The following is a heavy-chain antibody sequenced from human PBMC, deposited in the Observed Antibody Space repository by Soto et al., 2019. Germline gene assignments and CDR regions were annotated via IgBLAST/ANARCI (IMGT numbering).Heavy chain of an antibody. V-gene: IGHV4-34*01. D-gene: IGHD3-16*02. Sequence: SETLSLTCAVYGGSFSGYYWSWIRQPPGKGLEWIGEINHSGSTNYNPSLKSRVTISVDTSKNQFSLKLSSVTAADTAVYYCARVVGLRNGPTFGGVIAIDYWGQGTLVTVSS. CDR1: GGSFSGYY. J-gene: IGHJ4*02. CDR2: INHSGST. CDR3: ARVVGLRNGPTFGGVIAIDY.